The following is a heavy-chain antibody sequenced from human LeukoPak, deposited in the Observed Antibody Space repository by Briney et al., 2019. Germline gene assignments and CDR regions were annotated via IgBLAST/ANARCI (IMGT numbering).Heavy chain of an antibody. CDR1: GGSISSYY. Sequence: SETLSLTCTVSGGSISSYYWSWIRQPPGKGLEWIGYIYYSGSTNYNPSLKSRVTISVDTSKNQFSLKLSSVTAADTAVYYCARHQGAAAGTYNWFDPWGQGTLVTVSS. J-gene: IGHJ5*02. CDR3: ARHQGAAAGTYNWFDP. V-gene: IGHV4-59*08. CDR2: IYYSGST. D-gene: IGHD6-13*01.